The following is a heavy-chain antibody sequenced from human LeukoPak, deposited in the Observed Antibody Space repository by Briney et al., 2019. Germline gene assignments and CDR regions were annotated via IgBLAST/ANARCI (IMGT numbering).Heavy chain of an antibody. J-gene: IGHJ4*02. CDR3: ARDGDVEMATINY. CDR1: GYTFTGYY. Sequence: ASVKVSCKASGYTFTGYYMHWVRQAPGQGLEWMGWINPNSGGTNYAQKFQGRVTMTRDTSTSTVYMELSSLRSEDTAVYYCARDGDVEMATINYWGQGTLVTVSS. V-gene: IGHV1-2*02. CDR2: INPNSGGT. D-gene: IGHD5-24*01.